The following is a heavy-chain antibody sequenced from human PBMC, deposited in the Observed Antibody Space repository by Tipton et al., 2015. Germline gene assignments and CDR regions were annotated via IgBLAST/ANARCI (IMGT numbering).Heavy chain of an antibody. Sequence: TLSLTCTVSGGSISRYYWSWIRQPPGKGLEWIGYIYYSGSTNYNPSLKSRVTVLLDTSKAQFSLSLTSVTAADTAVYYCARVPDSGFDAFDICGQGTMVSVSS. D-gene: IGHD5-12*01. J-gene: IGHJ3*02. V-gene: IGHV4-59*01. CDR3: ARVPDSGFDAFDI. CDR1: GGSISRYY. CDR2: IYYSGST.